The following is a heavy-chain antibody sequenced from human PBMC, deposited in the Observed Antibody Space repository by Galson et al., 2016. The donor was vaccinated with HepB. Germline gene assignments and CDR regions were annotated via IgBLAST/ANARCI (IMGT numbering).Heavy chain of an antibody. V-gene: IGHV3-23*01. D-gene: IGHD6-25*01. CDR3: VKGGLSSGWASS. Sequence: SLRLSCAASGFTFSSYAMSWVRQAPGKGLEWLSAIGGSGDNIYYADSVKGRFTISRDNSKNTLYLQMNRLGAEDTATYYCVKGGLSSGWASSWGQGILVTVSS. CDR2: IGGSGDNI. J-gene: IGHJ4*02. CDR1: GFTFSSYA.